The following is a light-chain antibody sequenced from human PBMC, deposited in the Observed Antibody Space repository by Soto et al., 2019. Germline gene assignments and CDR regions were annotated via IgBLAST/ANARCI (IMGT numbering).Light chain of an antibody. J-gene: IGKJ1*01. CDR1: QSVSSTY. CDR2: GAS. CDR3: QQYANSPPT. Sequence: EIVLTQSPGTLSLSPGERATLSCRASQSVSSTYLTWYQQKPGQAPRLLIYGASSRATGIPDRVRGIGSGTDFTLTISRLEPEDFAVYYCQQYANSPPTFGQGTKVDIK. V-gene: IGKV3-20*01.